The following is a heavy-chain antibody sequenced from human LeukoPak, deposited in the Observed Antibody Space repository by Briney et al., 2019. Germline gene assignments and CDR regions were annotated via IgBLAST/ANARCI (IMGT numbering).Heavy chain of an antibody. J-gene: IGHJ4*02. CDR3: VTKASISGVKRY. Sequence: PGGSLRLSCAASGLPFNTYSMTWVRQAPGKGLEWVSTISRPSNYIYTADSLKGRFTTSRDNAEKSLFLQMNNVRDDDTAVYYCVTKASISGVKRYWGQGTLVTVSS. V-gene: IGHV3-21*01. D-gene: IGHD3-10*01. CDR1: GLPFNTYS. CDR2: ISRPSNYI.